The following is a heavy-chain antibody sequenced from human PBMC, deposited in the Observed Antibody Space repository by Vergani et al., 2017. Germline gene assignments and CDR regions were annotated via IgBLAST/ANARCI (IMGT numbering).Heavy chain of an antibody. J-gene: IGHJ6*03. V-gene: IGHV1-69*01. CDR1: GGTFSSYA. CDR2: IIPIFGTA. Sequence: QVQLVQSGAEVKTPGSSVKVSCKASGGTFSSYAISWVRQAPGQGLEWMGGIIPIFGTANYAQKFQGRVTITADESTSTAYMELSSLRSEDTAVYYCARDSEYCSSTSCSASYYYYYYMDVWGKGTTVTVSS. CDR3: ARDSEYCSSTSCSASYYYYYYMDV. D-gene: IGHD2-2*01.